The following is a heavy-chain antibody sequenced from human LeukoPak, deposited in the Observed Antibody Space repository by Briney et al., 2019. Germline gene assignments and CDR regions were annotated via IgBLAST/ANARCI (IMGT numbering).Heavy chain of an antibody. Sequence: GGSLRLSCAASDLPVSINYMTWVRQAPGKGLEWVSVIYSGGTTFYADSVKGRFTISRDNSKNTLYLQMTSLRAEDTAAYYCARGGDAFDIWGQGTMVSVSS. CDR2: IYSGGTT. V-gene: IGHV3-53*01. D-gene: IGHD2-15*01. CDR3: ARGGDAFDI. CDR1: DLPVSINY. J-gene: IGHJ3*02.